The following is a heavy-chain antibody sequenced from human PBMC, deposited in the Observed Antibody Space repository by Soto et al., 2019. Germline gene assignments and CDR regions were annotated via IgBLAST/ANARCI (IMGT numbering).Heavy chain of an antibody. Sequence: VASVKVSCKASGYTFIGYYMHWVRQAPGQGLEWMGWINPNSGDTNYAENFQGRVTVTRDTSISTAYMELSSLRSDDTAVYYCTSFYSSSRGEYYYYGMDVWGQGTTVTSP. CDR2: INPNSGDT. CDR3: TSFYSSSRGEYYYYGMDV. V-gene: IGHV1-2*02. CDR1: GYTFIGYY. D-gene: IGHD6-13*01. J-gene: IGHJ6*02.